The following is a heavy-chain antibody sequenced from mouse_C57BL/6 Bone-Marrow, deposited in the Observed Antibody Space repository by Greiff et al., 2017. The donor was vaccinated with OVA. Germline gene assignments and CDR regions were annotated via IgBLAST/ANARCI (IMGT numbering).Heavy chain of an antibody. D-gene: IGHD1-1*01. V-gene: IGHV1-55*01. CDR3: ARNGFDY. J-gene: IGHJ2*01. Sequence: QVQLQQPGAELVKPGASVKMSCKASGYTFTSYWITWVKQRPGQGLEWIGDIYPGSGSTNYNEKFKSKATLTVDKSSSTAYMQLSSLTSEDSAVYYCARNGFDYWGQGTTLTVSS. CDR1: GYTFTSYW. CDR2: IYPGSGST.